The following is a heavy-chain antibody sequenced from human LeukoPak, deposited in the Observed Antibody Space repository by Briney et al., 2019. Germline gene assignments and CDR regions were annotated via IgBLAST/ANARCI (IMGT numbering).Heavy chain of an antibody. V-gene: IGHV4-59*01. D-gene: IGHD2-15*01. CDR3: ARTIGYCSGGSCYSSIFYDY. J-gene: IGHJ4*02. CDR1: GGSISSYY. Sequence: PPETLSLTCTVSGGSISSYYWSWIRQPPGKGLEWIGYIYYSGSTNYNPSLKSRVTISVDTSKNQFSLKLSSVTAADTAVYYCARTIGYCSGGSCYSSIFYDYWGQGTLVTVSS. CDR2: IYYSGST.